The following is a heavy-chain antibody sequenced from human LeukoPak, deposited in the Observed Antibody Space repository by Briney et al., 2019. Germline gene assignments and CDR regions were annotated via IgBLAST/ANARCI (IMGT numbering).Heavy chain of an antibody. CDR1: GFTFSSYS. V-gene: IGHV3-21*01. CDR3: ARDHCSSTSCYNWFDP. CDR2: ISSSSSYI. J-gene: IGHJ5*02. D-gene: IGHD2-2*01. Sequence: GGSLRLSCAASGFTFSSYSMNWVRQAPGKGLEWVSSISSSSSYIYYADSVKGRFTISRDNAKNSLYLQMNSLRAEDTAVYYCARDHCSSTSCYNWFDPWSQGTLVTVSS.